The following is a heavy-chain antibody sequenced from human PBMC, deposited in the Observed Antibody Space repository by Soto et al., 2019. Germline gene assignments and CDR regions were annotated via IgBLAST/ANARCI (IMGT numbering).Heavy chain of an antibody. D-gene: IGHD2-21*02. V-gene: IGHV1-3*05. CDR2: INAGNGNT. CDR1: GYSFPSYG. Sequence: QVQLVQYGAEEKEPGASVKVSCKASGYSFPSYGVNWGRQAPGQRLEWLVCINAGNGNTVYSQKFKCRVTFTMDASATTAYMELSSLRSEDTAMFYCARSGDPGITVTGPFDSWGQGTLVTVSS. J-gene: IGHJ4*02. CDR3: ARSGDPGITVTGPFDS.